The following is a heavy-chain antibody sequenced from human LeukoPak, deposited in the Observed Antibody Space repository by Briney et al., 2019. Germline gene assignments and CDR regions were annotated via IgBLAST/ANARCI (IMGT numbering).Heavy chain of an antibody. D-gene: IGHD1-26*01. CDR1: GFTFDDYG. CDR3: AKSGGSSGGSDY. CDR2: INWNGGST. Sequence: GALRLSCAASGFTFDDYGMSWVRQAPGKGLEWVSGINWNGGSTGYADSVKGRFTISRDNAKNSLYLQMNSLRAEDTAVYYCAKSGGSSGGSDYWGQGTLVTVSS. J-gene: IGHJ4*02. V-gene: IGHV3-20*04.